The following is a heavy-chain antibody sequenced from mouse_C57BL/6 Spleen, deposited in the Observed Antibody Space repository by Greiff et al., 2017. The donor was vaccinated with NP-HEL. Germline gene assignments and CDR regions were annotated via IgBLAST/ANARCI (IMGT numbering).Heavy chain of an antibody. V-gene: IGHV5-17*01. CDR2: ISRGSSTI. J-gene: IGHJ2*01. CDR1: GFTFSDYG. D-gene: IGHD2-1*01. Sequence: EVQLVESGGGLVKPGGSLKLSCAASGFTFSDYGMHWVRQAPEKGLEWVAYISRGSSTIYYAHTVKGRFTISRDNAKNTLFLQMPSLRSEDTTMYYCARAEIHYDNCLDYWGQGTTLTVSS. CDR3: ARAEIHYDNCLDY.